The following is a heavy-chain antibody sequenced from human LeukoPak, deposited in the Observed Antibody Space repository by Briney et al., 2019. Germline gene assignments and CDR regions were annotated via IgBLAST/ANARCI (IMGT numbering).Heavy chain of an antibody. V-gene: IGHV1-18*01. CDR2: ISAYNGNT. J-gene: IGHJ4*02. CDR3: ARASEAIRYCSGGSCYGVDY. D-gene: IGHD2-15*01. CDR1: GYTFTSYG. Sequence: ASVKVSCKASGYTFTSYGISWVRQAPGQGLEWMGWISAYNGNTNYAQKFQGRVTMTRNTSISTASMELSSLRSEDTAVYYCARASEAIRYCSGGSCYGVDYWGQGTLVTVSS.